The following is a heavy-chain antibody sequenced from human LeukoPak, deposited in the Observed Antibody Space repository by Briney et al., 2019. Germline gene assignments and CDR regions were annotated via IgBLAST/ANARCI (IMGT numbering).Heavy chain of an antibody. V-gene: IGHV3-7*03. CDR3: AKDGGWFDY. Sequence: GGSLRLSCAASGFTFSSRDWMTWVRQAPGKGLEWVANIKQDGSEKNYVDSVKGRFTISRDNAKNSVDLQMNSLRAEDTAVYYCAKDGGWFDYWGQGTLVTVSS. CDR1: GFTFSSRDW. CDR2: IKQDGSEK. D-gene: IGHD2-15*01. J-gene: IGHJ4*02.